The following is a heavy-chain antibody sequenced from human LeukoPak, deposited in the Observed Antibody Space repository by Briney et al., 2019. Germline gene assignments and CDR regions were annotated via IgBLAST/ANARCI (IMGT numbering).Heavy chain of an antibody. V-gene: IGHV3-66*01. D-gene: IGHD4-17*01. CDR2: IYSGGST. CDR3: AGGAYGDYITGFDY. Sequence: GRSLRLSCAASGFTVSSNYMGWVRQAPGKGLEWVSVIYSGGSTYYPASVKGRFTISGNNSKKTLYLQMDRLRAEDTDVYSCAGGAYGDYITGFDYWGQGTLVTVSS. J-gene: IGHJ4*02. CDR1: GFTVSSNY.